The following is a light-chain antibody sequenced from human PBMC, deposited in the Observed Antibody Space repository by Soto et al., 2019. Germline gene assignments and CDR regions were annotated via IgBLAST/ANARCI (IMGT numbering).Light chain of an antibody. Sequence: QSVLTQPASVSGSAGQSITISCSGTMRDVGAYNLVSWYQQHPGTAPKLIIYEVRNRPSGISSRFSGSRSGNTASLTISGLQPEDEGDYYCSSKAGRNFVVFGGGTKLTVL. CDR2: EVR. V-gene: IGLV2-14*01. J-gene: IGLJ2*01. CDR3: SSKAGRNFVV. CDR1: MRDVGAYNL.